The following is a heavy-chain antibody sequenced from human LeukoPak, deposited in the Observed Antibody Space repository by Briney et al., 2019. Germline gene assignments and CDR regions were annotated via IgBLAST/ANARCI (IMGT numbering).Heavy chain of an antibody. J-gene: IGHJ4*02. CDR2: IYHSGST. CDR3: AESSLDSRRVY. D-gene: IGHD2-15*01. CDR1: GGSISSGGYY. V-gene: IGHV4-30-2*01. Sequence: SQTLSLTCTVSGGSISSGGYYWSWIRQPPGKGLEWIGYIYHSGSTYYNPSLKSRVTISVDRSKNQFSLKLSSVTAADTAVYYCAESSLDSRRVYWGQGTLVTVSS.